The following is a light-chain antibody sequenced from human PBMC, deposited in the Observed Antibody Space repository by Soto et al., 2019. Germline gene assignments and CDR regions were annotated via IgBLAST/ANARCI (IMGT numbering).Light chain of an antibody. CDR2: GAS. CDR1: QSVSSN. J-gene: IGKJ4*01. V-gene: IGKV3-15*01. CDR3: QQYNNWPPVT. Sequence: EIVMTQSPATLSVSPGERATLSCRASQSVSSNLAWYQQKPGQAPRLLIYGASTRATGVPARFSGSGSGTEFTLTLSRLQSEDVAVYYCQQYNNWPPVTFAGETKVEIK.